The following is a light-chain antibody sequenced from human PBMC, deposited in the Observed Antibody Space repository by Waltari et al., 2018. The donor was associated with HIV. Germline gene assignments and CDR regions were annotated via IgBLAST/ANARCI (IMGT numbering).Light chain of an antibody. J-gene: IGKJ1*01. CDR2: AAS. V-gene: IGKV3-15*01. CDR1: QSIDDK. Sequence: ETVMTQSPGTLSASPGATVTLSCTASQSIDDKLAWYQQKPGQSPRLHIYAASTGATMVPGRFSGSGSGTQFTLPISNLQSEDSAVYYCRQYKNWPPLTFGQGTKVEIK. CDR3: RQYKNWPPLT.